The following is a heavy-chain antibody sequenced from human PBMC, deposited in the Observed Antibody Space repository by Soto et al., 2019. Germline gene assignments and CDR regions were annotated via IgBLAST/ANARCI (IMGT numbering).Heavy chain of an antibody. CDR2: IDSSGSST. J-gene: IGHJ4*02. V-gene: IGHV3-23*05. CDR1: GLPFRSYA. D-gene: IGHD4-17*01. CDR3: ARRMPKTTVTYVDY. Sequence: GSLRLSCAASGLPFRSYAMGWVRQAPGKGLEWVSSIDSSGSSTYYADSVKGRFTISRDNSKNTPFLQMNSLRAEDTAIYFCARRMPKTTVTYVDYWVQGT.